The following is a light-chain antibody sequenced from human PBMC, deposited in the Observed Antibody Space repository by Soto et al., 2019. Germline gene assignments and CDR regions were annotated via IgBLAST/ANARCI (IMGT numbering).Light chain of an antibody. Sequence: EIVMTQSPATLSVSPGERATLSCRASQSVSSNLAWYQQKPGQAPRLLIYCASTRATGIPARFSGSGSGTEFTLTISSLQSEDFAVYYCQQYNNWLPLTFGGGTKVEIK. CDR2: CAS. V-gene: IGKV3-15*01. J-gene: IGKJ4*01. CDR3: QQYNNWLPLT. CDR1: QSVSSN.